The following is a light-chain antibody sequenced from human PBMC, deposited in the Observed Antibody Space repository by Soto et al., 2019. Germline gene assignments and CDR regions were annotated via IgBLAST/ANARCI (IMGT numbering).Light chain of an antibody. CDR2: DAS. Sequence: EIVLTQSPGTLSLSPGERATLSCRASQSINNNYLAWYQQKPGQAPRLLIYDASSRATGIPDRFSGRGSETDFTLIISRLEPEDFAVYYCQHYDSPPLYTFGQGTKVDIK. CDR3: QHYDSPPLYT. J-gene: IGKJ2*01. V-gene: IGKV3-20*01. CDR1: QSINNNY.